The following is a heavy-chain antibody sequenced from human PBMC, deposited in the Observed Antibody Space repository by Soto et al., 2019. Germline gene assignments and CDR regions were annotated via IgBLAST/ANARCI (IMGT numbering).Heavy chain of an antibody. D-gene: IGHD3-22*01. CDR3: ARVSSDYYGMDV. V-gene: IGHV3-33*01. J-gene: IGHJ6*02. CDR2: IWYDGSIK. CDR1: ESMFGSYG. Sequence: QVQLVESGGDVVQPGRSLRLSCVASESMFGSYGMYWVRQAPGKGLEWVAVIWYDGSIKHYVDSVKGRFTISRDNSKNTMQLQMNRLRAEDTAVYYCARVSSDYYGMDVWGQGTAVIVSS.